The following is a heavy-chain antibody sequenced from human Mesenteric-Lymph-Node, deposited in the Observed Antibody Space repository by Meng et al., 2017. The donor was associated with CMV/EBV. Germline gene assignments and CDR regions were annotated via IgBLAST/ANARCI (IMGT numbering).Heavy chain of an antibody. CDR1: GFTFSDHY. J-gene: IGHJ5*02. CDR2: IRNRANSYTT. Sequence: GESLKISCAASGFTFSDHYMDWVRQAPGKGLEWIGRIRNRANSYTTEYAASVKGRFTVSRDDSKNSLYLQMNSLRAEDTAVYYCAKEPINCGGNCYNWFDPWGQGTLVTVSS. V-gene: IGHV3-72*01. D-gene: IGHD2-21*01. CDR3: AKEPINCGGNCYNWFDP.